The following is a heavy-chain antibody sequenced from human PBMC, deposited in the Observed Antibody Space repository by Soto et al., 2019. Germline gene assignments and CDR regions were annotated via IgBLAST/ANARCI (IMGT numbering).Heavy chain of an antibody. CDR3: ARDQYSSSWYGTFDYYYYYGMDV. CDR2: INSDGSTT. Sequence: GGSLRLSCAATGFTFSTYWVHWVRQAPGKGLVWVSRINSDGSTTNYADSVKGRFTISRDNSKNTLYLQMNSLRAEDTAVYYCARDQYSSSWYGTFDYYYYYGMDVWGQGTTVTVSS. D-gene: IGHD6-13*01. CDR1: GFTFSTYW. V-gene: IGHV3-74*01. J-gene: IGHJ6*02.